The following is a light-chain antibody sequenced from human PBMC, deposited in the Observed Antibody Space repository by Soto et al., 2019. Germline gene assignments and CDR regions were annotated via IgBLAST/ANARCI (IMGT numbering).Light chain of an antibody. CDR3: QQANSFPWT. Sequence: DIQMTQSPSSVSASVGDRVTITCRASQDISGWLAWFQQKPGKAPNLLIYAASILQSGVPSTFSGRGSGTDFTLTITCLQPEDFATYYCQQANSFPWTFGQGTKVDIK. J-gene: IGKJ1*01. CDR2: AAS. CDR1: QDISGW. V-gene: IGKV1D-12*01.